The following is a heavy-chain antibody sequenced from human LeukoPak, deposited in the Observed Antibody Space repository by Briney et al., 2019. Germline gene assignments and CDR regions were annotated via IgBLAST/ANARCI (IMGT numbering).Heavy chain of an antibody. Sequence: PGGSLRLSCAASGFTFSSYSINWVRQAPGKGLEWVSGLDWNGGSTNYADSVKGRFTISRDNAKSSLLLQMNSLRAEDTALYYCARHEKYCFGGSCYFDYWGPGTLVSVPS. V-gene: IGHV3-20*04. J-gene: IGHJ4*02. CDR2: LDWNGGST. CDR1: GFTFSSYS. D-gene: IGHD2-15*01. CDR3: ARHEKYCFGGSCYFDY.